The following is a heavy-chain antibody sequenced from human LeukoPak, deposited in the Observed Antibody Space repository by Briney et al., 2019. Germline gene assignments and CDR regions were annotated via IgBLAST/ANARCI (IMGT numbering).Heavy chain of an antibody. CDR1: GFTFSSYN. CDR2: ISSRSSYT. D-gene: IGHD3-10*01. Sequence: GGSLRLSCAASGFTFSSYNMNWVRQAPGKGLEWVSSISSRSSYTYYADSVKGRFTISRDNAKNSLYLQMNSLRAEDTAVYYCARAFVAYYGSGSYYSFDYWGQGTLVTVSS. V-gene: IGHV3-21*01. CDR3: ARAFVAYYGSGSYYSFDY. J-gene: IGHJ4*02.